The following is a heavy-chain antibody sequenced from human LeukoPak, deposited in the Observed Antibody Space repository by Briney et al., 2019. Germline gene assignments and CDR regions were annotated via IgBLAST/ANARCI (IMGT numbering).Heavy chain of an antibody. Sequence: SETLSLTCTISGDSINGHYWSWIRRPPGKRLEWIGDTHYKGSTNYNLSLKSRVTISVDTSKNHLSLNLTSVLAADTAIYYCARRDTGWNYCDYWGQGILVTVSS. V-gene: IGHV4-59*08. J-gene: IGHJ4*02. D-gene: IGHD6-19*01. CDR2: THYKGST. CDR3: ARRDTGWNYCDY. CDR1: GDSINGHY.